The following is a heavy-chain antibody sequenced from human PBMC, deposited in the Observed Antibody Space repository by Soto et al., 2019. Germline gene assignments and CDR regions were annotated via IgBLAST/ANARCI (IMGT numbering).Heavy chain of an antibody. Sequence: QVQLQESGPGLVKPSETLSLNCTVSGGSISSFYWSWVHQTPGKGLEWIGYISYSGSTNYNPSLNSRVTISVDTSKKQFSLKLTSVTTADTAVYYCTRRQGSYLDQWGQGTLVTVSS. J-gene: IGHJ4*02. D-gene: IGHD2-15*01. CDR2: ISYSGST. CDR1: GGSISSFY. CDR3: TRRQGSYLDQ. V-gene: IGHV4-59*01.